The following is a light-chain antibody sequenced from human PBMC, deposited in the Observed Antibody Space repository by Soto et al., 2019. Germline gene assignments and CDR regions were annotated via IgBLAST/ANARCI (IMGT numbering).Light chain of an antibody. J-gene: IGKJ1*01. CDR3: QQRSNWWWT. CDR2: DAS. V-gene: IGKV3-11*01. Sequence: EIVLTQSPATLSLSPGERATLSCRASQSVSSYLAWYQQKPGQAPRLLIYDASNRATGIPARFSGSGSGTDFTLNISSLGPEDVAVYYCQQRSNWWWTFGQGTKVEIK. CDR1: QSVSSY.